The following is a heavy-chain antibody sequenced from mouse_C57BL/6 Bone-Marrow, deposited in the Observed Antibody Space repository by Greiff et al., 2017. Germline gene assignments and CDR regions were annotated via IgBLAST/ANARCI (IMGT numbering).Heavy chain of an antibody. D-gene: IGHD4-1*01. CDR2: ISNLAYSI. J-gene: IGHJ3*01. CDR1: GFTFSDYG. Sequence: EVQLVESGGGLVQPGGSLKLSCAASGFTFSDYGMAWVRQAPRKGPEWVAFISNLAYSIYYADTVTGRFTISRENAKNTLYLEMSSLRSEDTAMYYCARQNWDVFAYWGQGTLVTVSA. CDR3: ARQNWDVFAY. V-gene: IGHV5-15*01.